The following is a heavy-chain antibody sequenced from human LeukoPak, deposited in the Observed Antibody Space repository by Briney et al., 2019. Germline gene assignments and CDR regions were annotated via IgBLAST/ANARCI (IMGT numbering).Heavy chain of an antibody. CDR1: GGSFSGYY. CDR2: INHSGST. Sequence: SETLSLTCAVYGGSFSGYYWSWIRQPPGKGLEWIGEINHSGSTNYNPSLKSRVTISVDTSKNQFSLKLSSVTAADTAVYYCARVDLADYYGSGSPNVYWGQGTLVTVSS. V-gene: IGHV4-34*01. J-gene: IGHJ4*02. D-gene: IGHD3-10*01. CDR3: ARVDLADYYGSGSPNVY.